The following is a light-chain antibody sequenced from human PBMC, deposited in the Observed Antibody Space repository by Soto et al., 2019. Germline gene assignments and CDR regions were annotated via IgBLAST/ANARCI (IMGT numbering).Light chain of an antibody. V-gene: IGKV1-39*01. CDR1: QSISSY. Sequence: DIQMTQSPSSLSASVGDRVTITCRASQSISSYLNWYQQKPGKAPKLLIYAASSLQSGDPSRFSGSGSGTEFTLTISSLQPEDFATYYCQQSYSTPITFGQGTRLEIK. J-gene: IGKJ5*01. CDR2: AAS. CDR3: QQSYSTPIT.